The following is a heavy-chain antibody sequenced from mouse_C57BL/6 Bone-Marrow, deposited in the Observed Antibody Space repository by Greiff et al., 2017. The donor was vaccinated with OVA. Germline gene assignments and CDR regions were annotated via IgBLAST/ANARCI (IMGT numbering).Heavy chain of an antibody. CDR1: GFTFTDYY. V-gene: IGHV7-4*01. CDR2: LRNKANGYTT. J-gene: IGHJ4*01. Sequence: EVKVVESGGGLVQPGASLRLSCAASGFTFTDYYMSWVRQPPGKAPEWLALLRNKANGYTTEYTASVKGRFTISRDNSQNILYLQMNTLRAEDSATYYCVKGEYSAYAMDYWGQGTSVTVSS. D-gene: IGHD2-10*02. CDR3: VKGEYSAYAMDY.